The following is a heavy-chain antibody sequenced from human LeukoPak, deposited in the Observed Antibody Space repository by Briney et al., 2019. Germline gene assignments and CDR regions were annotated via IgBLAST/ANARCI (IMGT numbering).Heavy chain of an antibody. V-gene: IGHV4-4*09. J-gene: IGHJ4*02. CDR2: IYTSGST. CDR1: GGSISSYY. Sequence: SETLSLTCTVSGGSISSYYWSWIRQPPGKGLEWIGYIYTSGSTNYNPSLKSRVTISLDTSKNQFSLKLSSVTAADTAVYYCARHVAAAALYFDYWGQGTLVTVSS. CDR3: ARHVAAAALYFDY. D-gene: IGHD6-13*01.